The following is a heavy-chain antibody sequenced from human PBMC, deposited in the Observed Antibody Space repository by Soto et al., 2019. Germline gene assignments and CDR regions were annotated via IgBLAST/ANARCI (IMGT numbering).Heavy chain of an antibody. D-gene: IGHD3-10*01. Sequence: PGGSLRLSCAASGFTFSSDAMSGVRQAPGKGLEWVSAISGSGGSTYYADSVEGRFTISRDNSNNTLYLQMNSLRAEDTAVYYCAKESIWFRELSYTFDISGPGTMVTVS. CDR1: GFTFSSDA. CDR3: AKESIWFRELSYTFDI. V-gene: IGHV3-23*01. J-gene: IGHJ3*02. CDR2: ISGSGGST.